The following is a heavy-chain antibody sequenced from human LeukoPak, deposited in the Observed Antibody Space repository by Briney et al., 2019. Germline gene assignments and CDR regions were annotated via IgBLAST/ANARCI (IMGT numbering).Heavy chain of an antibody. J-gene: IGHJ5*02. D-gene: IGHD2-21*02. V-gene: IGHV4-4*07. CDR1: GGSISSYY. Sequence: SETLSLTCTVSGGSISSYYWSWIRQPAGKGLEWIGRIYTSGSTNYNPSLKSRVTMSVDTSKNQFSLKLSSVTAADTAVYYCARQRTSMVVTARNWFDPWGQGTLVTVSS. CDR2: IYTSGST. CDR3: ARQRTSMVVTARNWFDP.